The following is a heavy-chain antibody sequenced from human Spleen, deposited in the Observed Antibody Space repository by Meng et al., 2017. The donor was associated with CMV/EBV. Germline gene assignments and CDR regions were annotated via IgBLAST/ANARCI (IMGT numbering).Heavy chain of an antibody. CDR1: GGSFSGYY. D-gene: IGHD5-12*01. CDR2: INHSGST. J-gene: IGHJ4*02. Sequence: SETLSLTCAVYGGSFSGYYWSWIRQPPGKGLEWIGEINHSGSTNYNPSLKSRVTISVDTSKNQFSLKLSSVTAADTAVYYCARAGSGYDCPLDYWGQGTLVTVSS. V-gene: IGHV4-34*01. CDR3: ARAGSGYDCPLDY.